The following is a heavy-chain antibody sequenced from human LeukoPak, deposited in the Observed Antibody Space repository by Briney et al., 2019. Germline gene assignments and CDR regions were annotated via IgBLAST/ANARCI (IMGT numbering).Heavy chain of an antibody. CDR2: ISSSGSTI. CDR1: GFTFSSYA. CDR3: ARVGDYYDSSGKTFFDY. V-gene: IGHV3-48*04. D-gene: IGHD3-22*01. Sequence: GGSLRLSCAASGFTFSSYAMSWVRQAPGKGLEWVSYISSSGSTIYYADSVKGRFTISRDNAKNSLYLQMNSLRAEDTAVYYCARVGDYYDSSGKTFFDYWGQGTLVTVSS. J-gene: IGHJ4*02.